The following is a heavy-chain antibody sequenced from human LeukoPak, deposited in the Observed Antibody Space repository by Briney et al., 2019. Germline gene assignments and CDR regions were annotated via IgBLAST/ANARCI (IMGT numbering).Heavy chain of an antibody. CDR3: ARASYYYGPGVWDYYYYYGMDV. Sequence: SETLSLTCTVSGGSISSYYWSWIRQPPGKGLEWIGYIYYSGSTNYNPSLKSRVTISVDTSKNQFSLKLSSVTAADTAVYYCARASYYYGPGVWDYYYYYGMDVWGKGTTVTVSS. CDR1: GGSISSYY. D-gene: IGHD3-10*01. CDR2: IYYSGST. V-gene: IGHV4-59*01. J-gene: IGHJ6*04.